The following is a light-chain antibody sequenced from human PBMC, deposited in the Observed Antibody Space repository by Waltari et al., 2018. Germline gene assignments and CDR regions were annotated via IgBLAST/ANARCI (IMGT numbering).Light chain of an antibody. J-gene: IGLJ1*01. V-gene: IGLV2-14*03. Sequence: QSTLTQPASVSGSPGKSLTISCSGTSSAVGASTYVSWYQKYPGTAPKVMIFLVSNLPSGVSNRFSGSKSANTASLTISGLQAEDEADYYCSSYTSSHTYVFGTGTKVTVL. CDR3: SSYTSSHTYV. CDR1: SSAVGASTY. CDR2: LVS.